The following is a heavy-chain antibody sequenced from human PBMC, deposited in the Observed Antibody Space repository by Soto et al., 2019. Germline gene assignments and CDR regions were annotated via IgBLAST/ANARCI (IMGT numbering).Heavy chain of an antibody. CDR1: GFTFSTSA. CDR3: AKSYCSGNSCQDILPYRFFDY. V-gene: IGHV3-23*01. CDR2: ISASAGTT. Sequence: EVQLLESGGGLVQPGGSLKLSCVASGFTFSTSAMSWVRQAPGKGLVWVSTISASAGTTNYADSVKGRFTISRDNSESTLYLQMNSLIAEDTAVYYCAKSYCSGNSCQDILPYRFFDYWGQGTLVTVSS. D-gene: IGHD2-15*01. J-gene: IGHJ4*02.